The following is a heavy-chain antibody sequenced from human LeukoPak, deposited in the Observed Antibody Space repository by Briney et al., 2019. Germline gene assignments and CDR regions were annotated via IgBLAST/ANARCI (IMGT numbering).Heavy chain of an antibody. D-gene: IGHD3-10*01. V-gene: IGHV4-4*02. Sequence: SGTLSLTCAVSGGSISSSNWWTWVRQPPGKGLEWIGEIFHSGSTNYNPSLRSRLTISVDKSRNQFSLKLSSVTAADTAVYHCASLYYYDSGGYYNGDYWGQGTLVSVSS. CDR2: IFHSGST. CDR1: GGSISSSNW. J-gene: IGHJ4*02. CDR3: ASLYYYDSGGYYNGDY.